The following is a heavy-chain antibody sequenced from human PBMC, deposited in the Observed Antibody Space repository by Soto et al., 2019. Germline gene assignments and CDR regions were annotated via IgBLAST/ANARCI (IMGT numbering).Heavy chain of an antibody. Sequence: ASVKVSCKASGYTFTSYGISWVRQAPGQGLEWMGWISAYNGNTNYAQKLQGRATMTTDTSTSTAYMELRSLRSDDTAVYYCAREGGSSWYDYYYYYGMDVWGQGTKITVSS. J-gene: IGHJ6*01. CDR2: ISAYNGNT. CDR3: AREGGSSWYDYYYYYGMDV. D-gene: IGHD6-13*01. V-gene: IGHV1-18*01. CDR1: GYTFTSYG.